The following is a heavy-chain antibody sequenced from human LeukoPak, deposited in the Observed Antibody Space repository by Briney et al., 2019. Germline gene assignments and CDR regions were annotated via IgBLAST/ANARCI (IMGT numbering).Heavy chain of an antibody. CDR3: ARGQSGWYALDY. J-gene: IGHJ4*02. Sequence: ASVKVSCKASGYTFTSYYMHWVRQAPGQGLEWMGWISAYNGNTNYAQKLQGRVTMTTDTSTSTAYMELRSLRSDDTAVYYCARGQSGWYALDYWGQGTLVTVSS. V-gene: IGHV1-18*04. CDR1: GYTFTSYY. D-gene: IGHD6-19*01. CDR2: ISAYNGNT.